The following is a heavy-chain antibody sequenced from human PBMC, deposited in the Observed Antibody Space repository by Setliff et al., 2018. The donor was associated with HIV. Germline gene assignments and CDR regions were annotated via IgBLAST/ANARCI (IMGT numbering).Heavy chain of an antibody. Sequence: PGESPKISCAASGFTFSSYGMHWVRQAPGKGLEWVAVISKDGSNKYYADSVKGRFTTSRDNSKNTLYLQMNSLRAEDTAVYYCAKDREYGSGRTDYYYYYGMDVWGQGTTVTVSS. D-gene: IGHD3-10*01. J-gene: IGHJ6*02. CDR3: AKDREYGSGRTDYYYYYGMDV. V-gene: IGHV3-30*18. CDR2: ISKDGSNK. CDR1: GFTFSSYG.